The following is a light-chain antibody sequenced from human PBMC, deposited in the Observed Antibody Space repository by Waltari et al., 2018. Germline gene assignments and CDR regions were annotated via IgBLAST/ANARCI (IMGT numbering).Light chain of an antibody. Sequence: QSALTQPASVSGSPGQSLPIPCTGTSSDVGGSHYASWYQQHPGKAPKLRIYEGSNRPSGVSNRFSGSKSGNTASLTISGLHAEDEADYYCSSYTSSSTPNWVFGGGTKLTVL. CDR3: SSYTSSSTPNWV. CDR2: EGS. V-gene: IGLV2-14*01. J-gene: IGLJ3*02. CDR1: SSDVGGSHY.